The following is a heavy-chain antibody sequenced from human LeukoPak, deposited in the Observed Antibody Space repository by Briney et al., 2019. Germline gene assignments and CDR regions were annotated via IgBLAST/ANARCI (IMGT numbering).Heavy chain of an antibody. Sequence: SVKVSCKASGGTFSSYAISWVRQAPGQRLEWMGGIIPIFGTANYAQEFQGRVTITADESTSTAYMELSSLRSEDTAVHYCAREEIYCSSTSCYFPWGQRTLVTVSS. CDR3: AREEIYCSSTSCYFP. CDR1: GGTFSSYA. V-gene: IGHV1-69*13. CDR2: IIPIFGTA. D-gene: IGHD2-2*01. J-gene: IGHJ5*02.